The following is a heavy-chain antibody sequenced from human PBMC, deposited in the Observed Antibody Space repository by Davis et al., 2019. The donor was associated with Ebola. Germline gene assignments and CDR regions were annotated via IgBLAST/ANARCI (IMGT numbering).Heavy chain of an antibody. CDR3: ARVGYYYDSSGYYYGAFDI. J-gene: IGHJ3*02. CDR1: GASISSYY. D-gene: IGHD3-22*01. V-gene: IGHV4-59*01. Sequence: SETLSLTCSVSGASISSYYWRWIRQPPGKGLEWIGYVYYTGSTNYNPSLKSRVTISVDTSKNQFSLKLSSVTAADTAVYYCARVGYYYDSSGYYYGAFDIWGQGTMVTVSS. CDR2: VYYTGST.